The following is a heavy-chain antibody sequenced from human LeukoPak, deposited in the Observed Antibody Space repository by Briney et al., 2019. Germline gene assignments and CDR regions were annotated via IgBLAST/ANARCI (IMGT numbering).Heavy chain of an antibody. CDR2: MNPNSGNT. D-gene: IGHD2-15*01. J-gene: IGHJ3*02. CDR1: GYTFTSYD. Sequence: ASVKVSCKASGYTFTSYDINWVRQATGQGLEWMGWMNPNSGNTGYAQKFQGRVTMTRNTSISTAYMELSNLRSEDTAVYYCARDRNCSGGSCYLEDAFDIWGQGTMVTVSS. CDR3: ARDRNCSGGSCYLEDAFDI. V-gene: IGHV1-8*01.